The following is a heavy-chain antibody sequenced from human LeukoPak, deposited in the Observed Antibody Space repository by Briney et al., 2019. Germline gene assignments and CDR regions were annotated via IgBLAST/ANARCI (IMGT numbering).Heavy chain of an antibody. D-gene: IGHD2-2*01. J-gene: IGHJ6*03. V-gene: IGHV4-59*01. CDR1: GASFSSYY. CDR3: ARAPRDRGYCGATSCFEYMDV. Sequence: SETLSLTCTVSGASFSSYYWSWLRQPPGKGLEWIAYIFYNGNTKYNPSLKSRVTISVDTFKTQFSLKVTSVTAADTAVYYCARAPRDRGYCGATSCFEYMDVWGRGTTVTTSS. CDR2: IFYNGNT.